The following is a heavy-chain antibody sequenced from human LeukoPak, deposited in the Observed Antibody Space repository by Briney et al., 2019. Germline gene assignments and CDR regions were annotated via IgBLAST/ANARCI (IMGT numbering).Heavy chain of an antibody. CDR2: ISYDGSNK. CDR1: GFTFSNAW. V-gene: IGHV3-30-3*01. D-gene: IGHD1-14*01. J-gene: IGHJ4*02. CDR3: ARDTPEPTGYFDY. Sequence: GGSLRLSCAASGFTFSNAWMNWVRQAPGKGLEWVAVISYDGSNKYYADSVKGRFTISRDNSKNTLYLQMNSLRAEDTAVYYCARDTPEPTGYFDYWGQGTLVTVSS.